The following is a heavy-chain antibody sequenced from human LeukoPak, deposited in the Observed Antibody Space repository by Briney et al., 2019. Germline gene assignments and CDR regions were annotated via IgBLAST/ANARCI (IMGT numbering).Heavy chain of an antibody. CDR1: GGTFSSYA. CDR3: ARERGGDGYNFWLDY. V-gene: IGHV1-69*04. CDR2: IIPIFGIA. J-gene: IGHJ4*02. Sequence: SVNVSRKASGGTFSSYAISWVRQAPGQGLERMGRIIPIFGIANYAQRFQGRVTITADKSTSTAYMELSSLRSEDTAVYYCARERGGDGYNFWLDYWGQGTLVTVSS. D-gene: IGHD5-24*01.